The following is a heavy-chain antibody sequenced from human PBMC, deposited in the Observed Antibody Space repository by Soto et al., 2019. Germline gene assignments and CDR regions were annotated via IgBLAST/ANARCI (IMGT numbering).Heavy chain of an antibody. CDR2: INAGNGNT. J-gene: IGHJ4*02. D-gene: IGHD1-26*01. V-gene: IGHV1-3*01. Sequence: ASVKVSCKASGYTFTSYAMHWVRQAPGQRLEWMGWINAGNGNTKYSQKFQGRVTITRDTSASTAYMELSSLRSEDTAVYYCARDPWGSYFPHYFDYWGQGTLVTVSS. CDR3: ARDPWGSYFPHYFDY. CDR1: GYTFTSYA.